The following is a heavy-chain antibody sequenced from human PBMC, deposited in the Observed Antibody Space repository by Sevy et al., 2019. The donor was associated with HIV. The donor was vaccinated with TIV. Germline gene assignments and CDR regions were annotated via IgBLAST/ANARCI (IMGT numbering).Heavy chain of an antibody. V-gene: IGHV1-24*01. D-gene: IGHD3-22*01. CDR1: GYTLTQLS. Sequence: ASVKVSCKVSGYTLTQLSMNWVRQAPGKGLEWMGSFDPEDGETIYAQKFQGRVTMTEDRSTDTAYMDLSSLRSEDTAVYYCATTKDYFESSGYPFDYWGQRTLVTVSS. CDR3: ATTKDYFESSGYPFDY. J-gene: IGHJ4*02. CDR2: FDPEDGET.